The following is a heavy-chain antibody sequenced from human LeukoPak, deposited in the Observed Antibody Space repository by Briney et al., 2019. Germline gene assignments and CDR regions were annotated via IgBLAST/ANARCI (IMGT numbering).Heavy chain of an antibody. CDR1: GFTFRDYY. D-gene: IGHD3-22*01. V-gene: IGHV3-11*01. CDR2: ISRSSGSGI. Sequence: GGSLRLSCAASGFTFRDYYMSWIRQAPGKGLEWASYISRSSGSGIYYAGSVKGRFTISRDDAMKSLYLQMHSLRAEDTAVYYCATDLGGYYDSSGYEGYFDYWGQGTLVTVSS. CDR3: ATDLGGYYDSSGYEGYFDY. J-gene: IGHJ4*02.